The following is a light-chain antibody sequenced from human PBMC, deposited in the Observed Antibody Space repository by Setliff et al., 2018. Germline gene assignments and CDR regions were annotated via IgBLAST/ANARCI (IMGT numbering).Light chain of an antibody. Sequence: SALTQPASVSGSPGQSITISCAGTSSDVGAYNLVSWYQQHPGKGPKVLIYEVTKRPSGVSTRFSGSKSGDTASLTISGLQAEDEADYHCASYIGSSTDVFGSGTKVTVL. CDR2: EVT. CDR1: SSDVGAYNL. CDR3: ASYIGSSTDV. V-gene: IGLV2-23*02. J-gene: IGLJ1*01.